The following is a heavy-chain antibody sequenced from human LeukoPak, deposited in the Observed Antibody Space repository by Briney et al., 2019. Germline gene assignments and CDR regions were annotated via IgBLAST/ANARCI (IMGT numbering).Heavy chain of an antibody. J-gene: IGHJ4*02. CDR1: GGSIIDNSFY. D-gene: IGHD2-21*02. CDR3: ARLTDS. V-gene: IGHV4-39*01. Sequence: KSSETLSLTCTVTGGSIIDNSFYWGWIRQPPGKGLEWIGRIFHSGTTNYNPSLERRVTIAVDTSKNQFSLRLTSVTAADTALYYCARLTDSRGQGTLVTVSS. CDR2: IFHSGTT.